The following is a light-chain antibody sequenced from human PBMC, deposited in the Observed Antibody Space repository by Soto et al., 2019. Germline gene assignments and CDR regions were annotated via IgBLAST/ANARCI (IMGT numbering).Light chain of an antibody. Sequence: IQLTQSPSSLSASVGDRVTITCRASQAIRTALGWYQQRPGKVPKLLIYAASTLQSGVPSRFSGSGSGTEFTLTISSLQPDDCATDYCQHYNSYSEAFRQGTKV. J-gene: IGKJ1*01. CDR3: QHYNSYSEA. CDR2: AAS. V-gene: IGKV1-17*01. CDR1: QAIRTA.